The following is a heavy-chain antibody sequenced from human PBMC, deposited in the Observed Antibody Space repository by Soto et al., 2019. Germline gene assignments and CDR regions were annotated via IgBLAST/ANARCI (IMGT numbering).Heavy chain of an antibody. Sequence: SETLSLTCAVSGGSISSGGYSWSWIRQPPGKGLEWIGYIYHSGSTYYNPSLKSRVTISVDRSKNQFSLKLSSVTAADTAVYYCAGTDYGDFRYYFDYWGRGTLVTVSS. J-gene: IGHJ4*02. CDR1: GGSISSGGYS. V-gene: IGHV4-30-2*01. D-gene: IGHD4-17*01. CDR2: IYHSGST. CDR3: AGTDYGDFRYYFDY.